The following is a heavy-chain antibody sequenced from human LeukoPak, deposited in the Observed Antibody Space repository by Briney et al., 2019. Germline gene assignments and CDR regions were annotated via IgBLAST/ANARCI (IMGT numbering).Heavy chain of an antibody. CDR2: IYYSGST. CDR3: ARHEKSSGWYYDY. Sequence: SETLSLTCTVSGGSISNYYWSWIRQPPGKGLDWIGYIYYSGSTNYNPSLKSRVTISVDTYRNQFSLKLSSVTAADTAVYYCARHEKSSGWYYDYWGQGTLVTVSS. V-gene: IGHV4-59*08. J-gene: IGHJ4*02. D-gene: IGHD6-19*01. CDR1: GGSISNYY.